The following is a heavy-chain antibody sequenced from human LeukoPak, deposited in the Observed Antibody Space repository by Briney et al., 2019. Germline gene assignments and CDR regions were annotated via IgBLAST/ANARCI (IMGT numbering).Heavy chain of an antibody. Sequence: PSETLSLTCTVSGDSIKFGYYWGWIRQPSGKGLEWIGKTYHTGTTTYNPSLKSRVTISVDTSKNQFSLRLKSVTAADTAVYYCAKIPGDYFDPWGQGTLVTVSS. CDR2: TYHTGTT. CDR3: AKIPGDYFDP. V-gene: IGHV4-38-2*02. CDR1: GDSIKFGYY. J-gene: IGHJ5*02. D-gene: IGHD4-17*01.